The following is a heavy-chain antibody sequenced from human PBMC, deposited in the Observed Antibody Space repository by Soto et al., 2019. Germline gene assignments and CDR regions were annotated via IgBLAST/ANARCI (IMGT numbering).Heavy chain of an antibody. CDR2: ISSSGSTI. CDR3: ASDIYDFWSGYSHWFDP. Sequence: PGGSLRLSCAASGFTFSDYYMSWIRQAPGKGLEWVSYISSSGSTIYYADSVKGRFTISRDNAKNSLYLQMNSLRAEDTAVYYCASDIYDFWSGYSHWFDPWGQGTLVTVS. V-gene: IGHV3-11*01. J-gene: IGHJ5*02. CDR1: GFTFSDYY. D-gene: IGHD3-3*01.